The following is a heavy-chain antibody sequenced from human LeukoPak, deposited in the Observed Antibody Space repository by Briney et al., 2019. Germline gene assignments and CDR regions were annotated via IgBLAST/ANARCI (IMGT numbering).Heavy chain of an antibody. CDR1: GFTFSINA. Sequence: GGSLRLPCAASGFTFSINAMSWVRQAPGKGLEWVSAITDSGGSTYYADSVKGRFTISRDNSKNTLYLQMNSLRAEDTAVYYCARLGYCTNGICYTADFDYWGQGTLVTVSS. D-gene: IGHD2-8*01. CDR2: ITDSGGST. J-gene: IGHJ4*02. CDR3: ARLGYCTNGICYTADFDY. V-gene: IGHV3-23*01.